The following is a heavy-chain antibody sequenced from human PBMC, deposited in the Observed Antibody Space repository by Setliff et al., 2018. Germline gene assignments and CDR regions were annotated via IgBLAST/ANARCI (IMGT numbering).Heavy chain of an antibody. CDR1: GYSISSGYY. Sequence: SETLSLTCAVSGYSISSGYYWGWIRQPPGKGLEWIGYIYSSGSTYYNSSLKSRVSISVDTSKNQFSLKLRSVTAADTAVYYCARSFSRREKFLLDYWGQGALVTVSS. V-gene: IGHV4-38-2*01. CDR3: ARSFSRREKFLLDY. J-gene: IGHJ4*02. CDR2: IYSSGST.